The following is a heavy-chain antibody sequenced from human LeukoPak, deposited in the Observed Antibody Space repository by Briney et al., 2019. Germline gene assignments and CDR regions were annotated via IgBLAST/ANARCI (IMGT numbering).Heavy chain of an antibody. CDR2: INPGSNAR. J-gene: IGHJ5*02. V-gene: IGHV3-21*06. D-gene: IGHD2-2*01. Sequence: PGGSLRLSCAASGFTFTTCSINWVRQAPGKGLEWVSSINPGSNARYYADSVKGRFTISRDNAKSSVYLQMNRLSAEDTAIYYCARDPCGSTTCYLKSWGQGTLVTVSS. CDR3: ARDPCGSTTCYLKS. CDR1: GFTFTTCS.